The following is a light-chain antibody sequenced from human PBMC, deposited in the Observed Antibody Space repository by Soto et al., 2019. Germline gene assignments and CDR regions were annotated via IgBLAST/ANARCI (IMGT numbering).Light chain of an antibody. J-gene: IGKJ1*01. CDR2: GAY. V-gene: IGKV1-27*01. CDR3: QKYSKGPWT. Sequence: DIQMTQSPSSLSASVGDRVTITCRASQYIDDYVAWYQQKPGTPLKLLIFGAYILESGVPSRFSGSGSGTEFQLTISSLQPEDVATYYCQKYSKGPWTFGQGTKV. CDR1: QYIDDY.